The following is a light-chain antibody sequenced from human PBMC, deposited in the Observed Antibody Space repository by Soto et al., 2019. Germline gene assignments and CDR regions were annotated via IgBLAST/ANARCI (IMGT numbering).Light chain of an antibody. V-gene: IGKV3-11*01. CDR2: DAS. J-gene: IGKJ4*01. CDR3: QQRSDWPST. Sequence: EIVLTQSPATLSLSPGERATLSCRASQSVRRYLAWYQQKPGQAPRLLIYDASNRAPGIPARFSGSGSGTDSTLTISSLEPEDFAVYYCQQRSDWPSTFGGGTKLQIK. CDR1: QSVRRY.